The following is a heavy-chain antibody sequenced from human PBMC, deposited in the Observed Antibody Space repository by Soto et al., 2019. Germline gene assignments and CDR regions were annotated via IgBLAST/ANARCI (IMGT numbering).Heavy chain of an antibody. V-gene: IGHV1-69*01. CDR1: GYTFTTYY. Sequence: QVQLVQSGAEVKKPGASVKVSCKASGYTFTTYYMHWVRQAPGQGLEWMGGVIPLFDTAYYAQIFRGRLRISADGATTTAYMELSGLTSADTAVYFCATGGHNDGYNFYHGMDVWGQGTTVTVS. J-gene: IGHJ6*02. CDR2: VIPLFDTA. CDR3: ATGGHNDGYNFYHGMDV. D-gene: IGHD5-18*01.